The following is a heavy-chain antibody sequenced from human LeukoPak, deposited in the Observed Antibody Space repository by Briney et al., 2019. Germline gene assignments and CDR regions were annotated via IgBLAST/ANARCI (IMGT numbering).Heavy chain of an antibody. J-gene: IGHJ4*02. D-gene: IGHD3-10*01. CDR3: VSGGHVDF. CDR1: GFTFSTYW. V-gene: IGHV3-7*01. CDR2: MNPDGSEA. Sequence: PGGSLRPSCAASGFTFSTYWMTWVRQSPGKGLEWVANMNPDGSEANYVDSVKGRFTISRDNAKNSLYLQMNSLRVEDTAVYYCVSGGHVDFFGQGTLVSVSS.